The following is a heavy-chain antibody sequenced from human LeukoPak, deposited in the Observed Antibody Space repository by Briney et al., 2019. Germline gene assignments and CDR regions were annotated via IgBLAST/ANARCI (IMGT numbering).Heavy chain of an antibody. CDR3: AKRGVVIRVILVGFHKEAYYFDS. D-gene: IGHD3-10*01. CDR2: ISGSGGGT. J-gene: IGHJ4*02. Sequence: PGGSLRLSCAVSGITLSNYGMSWVRQAPGKGLEWVAGISGSGGGTNYADSVKGRFTISRDNSKNTLFLQMNSLRAEDTAVYFCAKRGVVIRVILVGFHKEAYYFDSWGQRALVTVSS. CDR1: GITLSNYG. V-gene: IGHV3-23*01.